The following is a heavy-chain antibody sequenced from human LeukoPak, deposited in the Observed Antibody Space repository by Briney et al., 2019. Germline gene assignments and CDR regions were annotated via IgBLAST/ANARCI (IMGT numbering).Heavy chain of an antibody. J-gene: IGHJ4*02. V-gene: IGHV3-23*01. CDR1: GFTFGIYA. CDR2: IGGIDANT. CDR3: ATDGRPNHAAY. Sequence: GGSQRLSCAASGFTFGIYAMTWVRQAPGKGLEWVSTIGGIDANTYYADSVKGRFTISRDNSKSTLFLQMNSLRDEDTALYYCATDGRPNHAAYWGQGTLVTVSS. D-gene: IGHD1-1*01.